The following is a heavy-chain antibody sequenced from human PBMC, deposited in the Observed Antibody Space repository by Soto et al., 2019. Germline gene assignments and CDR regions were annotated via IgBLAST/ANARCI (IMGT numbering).Heavy chain of an antibody. J-gene: IGHJ5*02. CDR1: GYTFTGYY. CDR2: INPNSGGT. Sequence: GASVKVSCKASGYTFTGYYVHWVRQAPGHGLEWLGWINPNSGGTNYAQKFQGRVTMTRDTSISTAYMELSRLRSDDTAVYYCARDGSLLLNNWFDPWGQGTLVTVSS. V-gene: IGHV1-2*02. D-gene: IGHD3-22*01. CDR3: ARDGSLLLNNWFDP.